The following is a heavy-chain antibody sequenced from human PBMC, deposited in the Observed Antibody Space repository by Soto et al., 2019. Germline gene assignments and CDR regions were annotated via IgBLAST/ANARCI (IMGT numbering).Heavy chain of an antibody. CDR2: INYSGST. V-gene: IGHV4-39*01. D-gene: IGHD2-2*01. CDR1: GGSISSSSYY. J-gene: IGHJ4*02. Sequence: SETLSLTCTVSGGSISSSSYYWGWIRQPPGKGLEWIVSINYSGSTYYNPSLKSRVTISVDTSKNQFSLKLSSVTAADTAVYYCARQAGPAAAPSTYWGQGTLVTVSS. CDR3: ARQAGPAAAPSTY.